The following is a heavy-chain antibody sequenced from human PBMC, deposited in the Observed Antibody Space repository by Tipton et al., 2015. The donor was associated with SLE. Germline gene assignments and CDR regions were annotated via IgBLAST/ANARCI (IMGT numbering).Heavy chain of an antibody. CDR3: ARIPQGMTTVTLA. J-gene: IGHJ5*02. CDR1: GGSISSGSYY. D-gene: IGHD4-11*01. CDR2: IYYSGST. Sequence: TLSLTCTVSGGSISSGSYYWSWIRQPAGKGLEWIGSIYYSGSTYYNPSLKSRVTISVDTSKNQFSLRLSSVTAADTAVYYCARIPQGMTTVTLAWGQGTLVTVSS. V-gene: IGHV4-39*07.